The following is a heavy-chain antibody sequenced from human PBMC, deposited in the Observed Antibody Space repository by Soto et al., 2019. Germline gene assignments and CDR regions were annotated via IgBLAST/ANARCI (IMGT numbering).Heavy chain of an antibody. D-gene: IGHD3-16*01. Sequence: GGSLRLSCVASGFTFKSHWMHWVRQAPGKGLVWVSRIKTDGTGKTYADSVKGRFTISRDNPKNTLYLQMDSLRAEDTAVYYCARDIAYSYADWGQGTLVTVSS. V-gene: IGHV3-74*01. CDR3: ARDIAYSYAD. J-gene: IGHJ4*01. CDR2: IKTDGTGK. CDR1: GFTFKSHW.